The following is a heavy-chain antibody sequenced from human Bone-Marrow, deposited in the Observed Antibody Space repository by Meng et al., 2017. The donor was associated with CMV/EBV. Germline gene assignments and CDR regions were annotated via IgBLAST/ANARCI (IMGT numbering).Heavy chain of an antibody. CDR2: INPNSGGT. V-gene: IGHV1-2*02. CDR3: ARELGYCSSTSCSGGDV. Sequence: ASVKVSCKASGYTFTGYYMHWVRQAPGQGLEWMGWINPNSGGTNYAQKFQGRVNMARDTSISTAYMELSRLRSDDTAVYYCARELGYCSSTSCSGGDVWGQGTTVTVSS. D-gene: IGHD2-2*01. CDR1: GYTFTGYY. J-gene: IGHJ6*02.